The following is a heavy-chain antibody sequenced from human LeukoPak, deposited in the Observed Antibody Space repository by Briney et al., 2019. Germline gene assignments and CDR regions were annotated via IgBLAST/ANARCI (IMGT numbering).Heavy chain of an antibody. CDR3: ARDRGAAPSNWFDP. J-gene: IGHJ5*02. Sequence: GGSLRLSCAASGFTFSSYAMHWVRQAPGKGLEWVSSISSSSSYIYYADSVKGRFTISRDNAKNSLYLQMNSLRAEDTAVYYCARDRGAAPSNWFDPWGQGTLVTVSS. D-gene: IGHD6-13*01. CDR2: ISSSSSYI. V-gene: IGHV3-21*01. CDR1: GFTFSSYA.